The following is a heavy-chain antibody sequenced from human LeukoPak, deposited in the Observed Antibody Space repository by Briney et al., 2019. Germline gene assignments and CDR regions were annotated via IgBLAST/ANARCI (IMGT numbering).Heavy chain of an antibody. D-gene: IGHD6-19*01. CDR1: GGSISSYY. J-gene: IGHJ4*02. V-gene: IGHV4-59*01. Sequence: SETLPLTCTVSGGSISSYYWSWIRQPPGKGLEWIGYIYYSGSTNYNPSLKSRVTISVDTSKNQFSLKLSSVTAADTAVYYCASGYSSGWAGDSFDYWGQGTLVTVSS. CDR3: ASGYSSGWAGDSFDY. CDR2: IYYSGST.